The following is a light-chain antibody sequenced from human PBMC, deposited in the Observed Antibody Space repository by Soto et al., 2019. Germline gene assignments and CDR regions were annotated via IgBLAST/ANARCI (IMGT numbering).Light chain of an antibody. Sequence: DIQMTQSPSPLSASVGDRVTITCRASQSISSWLAWYQQKPGKAPKLLIYKASSLESGVPSRFSGSGSVTEFTLTISSLQPDDFATYYCQQYNSYWTFGQGTKVEIK. CDR3: QQYNSYWT. V-gene: IGKV1-5*03. CDR1: QSISSW. CDR2: KAS. J-gene: IGKJ1*01.